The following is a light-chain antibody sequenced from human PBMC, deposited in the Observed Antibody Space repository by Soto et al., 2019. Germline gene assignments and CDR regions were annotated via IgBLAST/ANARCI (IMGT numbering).Light chain of an antibody. V-gene: IGLV1-40*01. CDR1: SSNIGAGYD. Sequence: QSVLTQPPSVSGAPGQRVTISCTGSSSNIGAGYDVHWYQQLPGTAPKILIYGNSNRPSGVPDRFSGSKSGTSASLAITGLQAEDAADYYCQSYESSLSGFYVFGTGTKRTVL. CDR3: QSYESSLSGFYV. J-gene: IGLJ1*01. CDR2: GNS.